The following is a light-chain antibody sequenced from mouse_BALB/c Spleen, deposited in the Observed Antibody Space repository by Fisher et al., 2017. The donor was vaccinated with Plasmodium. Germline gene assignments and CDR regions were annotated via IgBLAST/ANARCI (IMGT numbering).Light chain of an antibody. CDR1: QSISNN. CDR2: YTS. Sequence: DIVLTQSPVTLSVTPGDSVSLSCRASQSISNNLHWYQQKSHESPRLLINYTSQSISGIPSRFSGSGSGTDFTLKISRVEAEDLGVYYCWQGTHFPRTFGGGTKLEIK. CDR3: WQGTHFPRT. V-gene: IGKV5-43*01. J-gene: IGKJ1*01.